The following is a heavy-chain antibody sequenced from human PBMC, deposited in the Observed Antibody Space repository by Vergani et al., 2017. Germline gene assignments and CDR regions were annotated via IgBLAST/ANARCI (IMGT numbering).Heavy chain of an antibody. CDR3: AKDIIKFSTGIEAFDI. Sequence: EVQLVESGGVVVQPGGSLRLSCAASGFTFDDYAMHWVRHAPGKGLEWVSLISWDGGSTYYADSVKGRFTISRDNSKNSLYLQMNSLRAEDTALYYCAKDIIKFSTGIEAFDIWGQGTMVTVSS. J-gene: IGHJ3*02. V-gene: IGHV3-43D*03. CDR1: GFTFDDYA. CDR2: ISWDGGST. D-gene: IGHD1-14*01.